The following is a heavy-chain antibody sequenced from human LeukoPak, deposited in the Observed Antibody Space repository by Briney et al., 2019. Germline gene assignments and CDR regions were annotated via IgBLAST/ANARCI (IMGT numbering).Heavy chain of an antibody. Sequence: GASVKVSCKASGYTFTSYGISWVRQAPGQGLEWMGWISAYNGNTNYAQKLQGRVTMTTDTSTSTAYMELRSLRSDDTAVYYCASSLGIAAAALLPDWGQGTLVTVSS. V-gene: IGHV1-18*01. CDR2: ISAYNGNT. J-gene: IGHJ4*02. D-gene: IGHD6-13*01. CDR3: ASSLGIAAAALLPD. CDR1: GYTFTSYG.